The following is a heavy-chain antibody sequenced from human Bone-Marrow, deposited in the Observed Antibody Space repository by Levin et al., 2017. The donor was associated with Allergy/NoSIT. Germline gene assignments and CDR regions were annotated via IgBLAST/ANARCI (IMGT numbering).Heavy chain of an antibody. J-gene: IGHJ5*02. D-gene: IGHD4-23*01. CDR3: ARGTVDLNWSDL. V-gene: IGHV1-18*01. Sequence: ASVKVSCKASGYTFSSYGITWVRQAPGQGLEWMGWISAYSGSTDYAQKFQGRVTMTTDTYTSTVYMELRSLTSDDTAVYYCARGTVDLNWSDLWGQGTLVTVSS. CDR1: GYTFSSYG. CDR2: ISAYSGST.